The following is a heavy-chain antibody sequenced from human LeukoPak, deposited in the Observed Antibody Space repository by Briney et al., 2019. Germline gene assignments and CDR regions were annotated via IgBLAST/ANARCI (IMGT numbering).Heavy chain of an antibody. D-gene: IGHD3-22*01. Sequence: ASVKVSCKASEYTFTSYYMHWVRQAPGQGLEWMGIINPSGGSTSYAQKFQGRATMTRDTSTSTVYMELSSLRSEDTAVYYCARVATSYYYDSSGSNWFDPWGQGTLVTVSS. CDR2: INPSGGST. V-gene: IGHV1-46*01. CDR1: EYTFTSYY. CDR3: ARVATSYYYDSSGSNWFDP. J-gene: IGHJ5*02.